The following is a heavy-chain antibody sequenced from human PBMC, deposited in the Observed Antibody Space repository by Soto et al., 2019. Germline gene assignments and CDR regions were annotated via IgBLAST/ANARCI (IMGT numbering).Heavy chain of an antibody. CDR3: ARGKAPYGMDV. J-gene: IGHJ6*02. Sequence: PSETLSLTCTVSGGSVSSGSYYWSWIRQPPGKGLEWIGYIYYSGSTNYNPSLKSRVTISVDTSKNQFSLKLSSVTAADTAVYYCARGKAPYGMDVWGQGTTVTVSS. V-gene: IGHV4-61*01. CDR2: IYYSGST. CDR1: GGSVSSGSYY.